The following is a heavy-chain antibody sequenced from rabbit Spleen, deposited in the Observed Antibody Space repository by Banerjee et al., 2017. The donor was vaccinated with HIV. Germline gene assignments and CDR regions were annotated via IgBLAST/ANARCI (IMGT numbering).Heavy chain of an antibody. Sequence: QSLEESGGDLVKPGASLTLTCTASGFSFSSSYYMCWVRQAPGKGLEWIACIYAGSSGSTYYASWAKGRFTISKTSSTTVTLQMTSLTAADTATYFCARELWDSSGWGLNLWGQGTLVTVS. CDR2: IYAGSSGST. D-gene: IGHD4-1*01. CDR1: GFSFSSSYY. J-gene: IGHJ4*01. CDR3: ARELWDSSGWGLNL. V-gene: IGHV1S40*01.